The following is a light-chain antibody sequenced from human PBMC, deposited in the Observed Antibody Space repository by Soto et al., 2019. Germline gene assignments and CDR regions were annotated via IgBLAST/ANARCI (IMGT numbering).Light chain of an antibody. CDR3: QQRSNWPLT. Sequence: EIVMTQSPSTLSVSPRERSTLSCRASQSVSSNLAWYQQKPGQAPRLLIYGASSRATGIPVRFSGSGSGTEFTLTISSLEPEDFAVYYCQQRSNWPLTFGGGTKVDI. V-gene: IGKV3-15*01. CDR2: GAS. J-gene: IGKJ4*01. CDR1: QSVSSN.